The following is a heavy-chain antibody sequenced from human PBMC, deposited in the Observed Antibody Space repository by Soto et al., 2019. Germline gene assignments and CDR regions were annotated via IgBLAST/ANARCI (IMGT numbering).Heavy chain of an antibody. CDR3: ARGSEDSQNVYGDPWHYYYGMDV. V-gene: IGHV3-30-3*01. Sequence: GGSLRLSCAASGFTFSSYAMHWVRQAPGKGLEWVAVISYDGSNKYYADSVKGRFTISRDNSKNTLYLQMNSLRAEDTAVYYCARGSEDSQNVYGDPWHYYYGMDVWGQGTTVTVSS. CDR2: ISYDGSNK. D-gene: IGHD4-17*01. J-gene: IGHJ6*02. CDR1: GFTFSSYA.